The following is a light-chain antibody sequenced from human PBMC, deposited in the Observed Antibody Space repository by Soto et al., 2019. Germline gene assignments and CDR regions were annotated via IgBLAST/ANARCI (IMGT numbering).Light chain of an antibody. CDR1: SSNIGNDY. V-gene: IGLV1-51*01. J-gene: IGLJ1*01. Sequence: QSVLTQPPSVSAAPGQQVTISCSTGSSNIGNDYVSWYQQLPGTAPKLLIYDNNKRAAGIPDRFSGSESGTSATLGITGLQTGDEGDYDCGRWDSSLSSDVFGTGTEFTVL. CDR2: DNN. CDR3: GRWDSSLSSDV.